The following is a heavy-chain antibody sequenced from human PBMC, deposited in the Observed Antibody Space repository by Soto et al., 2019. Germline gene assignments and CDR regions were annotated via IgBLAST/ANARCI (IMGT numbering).Heavy chain of an antibody. CDR2: INHSGST. J-gene: IGHJ3*02. CDR1: GGSFSGYY. V-gene: IGHV4-34*01. CDR3: ARRKYSSSWYRPSVAFDI. Sequence: SETLSLTCAVYGGSFSGYYWSWIRQPPGKGLEWIGEINHSGSTNYNPSLKSRVTISVDTSKNQFSLKLSSVTAADTAVYYCARRKYSSSWYRPSVAFDIWGQGTMVTVS. D-gene: IGHD6-13*01.